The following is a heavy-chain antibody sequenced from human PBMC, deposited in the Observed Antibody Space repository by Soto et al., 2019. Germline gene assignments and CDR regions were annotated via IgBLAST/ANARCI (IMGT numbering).Heavy chain of an antibody. CDR1: GFTFSSYA. CDR3: AKRGYSDSSGYQDY. V-gene: IGHV3-23*01. J-gene: IGHJ4*02. CDR2: ISGSGGST. D-gene: IGHD3-22*01. Sequence: GGSLRLSCAASGFTFSSYAMSWVRQAPGKGLEWVSAISGSGGSTYYADSVKGRFTISRDNSKNTLYLQMNSLRAEDTAVYYCAKRGYSDSSGYQDYWGQGTLVTVSS.